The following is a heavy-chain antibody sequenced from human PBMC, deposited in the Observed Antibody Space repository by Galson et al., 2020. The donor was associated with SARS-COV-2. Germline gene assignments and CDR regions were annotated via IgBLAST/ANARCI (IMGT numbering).Heavy chain of an antibody. CDR3: ARDYNIVVVVAATPAWGYYGMDV. CDR2: IIPILGIA. CDR1: GGTFSSYA. Sequence: SVKVSCKASGGTFSSYAISWVRQAPGQGLEWMGRIIPILGIANYAQKFQGRVTITADKSTSTAYMELSSLRSEDTAVYYCARDYNIVVVVAATPAWGYYGMDVWGQGTTVTVSS. J-gene: IGHJ6*02. V-gene: IGHV1-69*04. D-gene: IGHD2-15*01.